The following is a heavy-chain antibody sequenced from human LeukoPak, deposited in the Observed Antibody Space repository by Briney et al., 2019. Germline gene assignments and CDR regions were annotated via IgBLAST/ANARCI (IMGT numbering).Heavy chain of an antibody. CDR3: AGSTFYYGSGRSPAPLDY. Sequence: PGRSLRLSCAASGFTFSSYAMHWVRQAPGKGLEWVAVISYDGSNKYYADSVKGRFTISRDNSKNTLYLQMNSLRAEDTAVYYCAGSTFYYGSGRSPAPLDYWGQGTLVTVSS. CDR1: GFTFSSYA. J-gene: IGHJ4*02. CDR2: ISYDGSNK. D-gene: IGHD3-10*01. V-gene: IGHV3-30-3*01.